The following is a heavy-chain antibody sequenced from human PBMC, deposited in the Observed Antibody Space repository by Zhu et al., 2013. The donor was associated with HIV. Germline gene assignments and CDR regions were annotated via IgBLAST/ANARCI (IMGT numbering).Heavy chain of an antibody. D-gene: IGHD3-9*01. CDR3: AKSLTVYYTPRYSYYGMDV. J-gene: IGHJ6*02. CDR2: ISASGSST. Sequence: EVQLLESGGGLVQPGGSLRLSCTASGFTFSSSAMTWVRQAPGKGLEWVSGISASGSSTYYADSVKGRFTISRNNSKNTLYLQMNSLRAEDTAVYYCAKSLTVYYTPRYSYYGMDVWGQGTTVTVSS. CDR1: GFTFSSSA. V-gene: IGHV3-23*01.